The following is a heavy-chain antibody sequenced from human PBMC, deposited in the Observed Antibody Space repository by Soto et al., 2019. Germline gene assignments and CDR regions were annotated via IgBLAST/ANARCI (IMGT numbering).Heavy chain of an antibody. CDR3: ARVVPAYYYYGMDV. Sequence: SETLSLTCTVSGGSISSGGYYWSWIRQHPGKGLEWIGYIYYSGSTYYNPSLKSRATISVDTSKNQFSLKLSSVTAADTAVYYCARVVPAYYYYGMDVWGQGTPVTVSS. V-gene: IGHV4-31*03. CDR2: IYYSGST. J-gene: IGHJ6*02. CDR1: GGSISSGGYY.